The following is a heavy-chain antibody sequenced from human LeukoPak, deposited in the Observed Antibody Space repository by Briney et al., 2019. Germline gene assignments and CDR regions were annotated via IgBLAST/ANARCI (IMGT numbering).Heavy chain of an antibody. Sequence: GGSLRLSCAASGFTFSSYGMHWVRQAPGKGLEWVAAIWPDGSNKYYANSVKGRFTISRDNSKNTLYLQMNSLRGDDTAIYYCARELAAWGQGTLVTVSS. V-gene: IGHV3-33*01. J-gene: IGHJ4*02. CDR1: GFTFSSYG. D-gene: IGHD6-13*01. CDR2: IWPDGSNK. CDR3: ARELAA.